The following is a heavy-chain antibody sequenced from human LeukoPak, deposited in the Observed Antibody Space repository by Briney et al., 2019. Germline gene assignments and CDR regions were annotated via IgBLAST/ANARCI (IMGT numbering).Heavy chain of an antibody. CDR2: ISYDGSNK. CDR3: AKGEVVPAAMGEYFQH. CDR1: GFTFSSYG. J-gene: IGHJ1*01. V-gene: IGHV3-30*18. Sequence: GGSLRLSYAASGFTFSSYGMHWVRQAPGKGLEWVAVISYDGSNKYYADSVKGRFTISRDNSKNTLYLQMNSLRAEDTAVYYCAKGEVVPAAMGEYFQHWGQGTLVTVSS. D-gene: IGHD2-2*01.